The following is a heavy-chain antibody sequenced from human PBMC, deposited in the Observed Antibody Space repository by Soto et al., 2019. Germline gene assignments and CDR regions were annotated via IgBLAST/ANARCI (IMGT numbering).Heavy chain of an antibody. CDR3: ARVVDIAARPRYFDY. CDR2: IYPGDSDT. CDR1: GYSFTSYW. Sequence: GESLKISCKGSGYSFTSYWIGRVRQMPGKGLEWMGIIYPGDSDTRYSPSFQGQVTISADKSISTAYLQWSSLKASDTAMYYCARVVDIAARPRYFDYWGQGTLVTVS. J-gene: IGHJ4*02. D-gene: IGHD6-6*01. V-gene: IGHV5-51*01.